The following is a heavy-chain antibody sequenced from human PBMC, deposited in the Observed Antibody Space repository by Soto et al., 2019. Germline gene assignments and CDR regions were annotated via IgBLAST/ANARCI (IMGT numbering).Heavy chain of an antibody. CDR2: ILYDGSEK. J-gene: IGHJ4*02. D-gene: IGHD6-19*01. Sequence: QVQLVESGGGVVQPGRSLRLSCVASGFMFDSYGMHWVRQAPGKGLEWVAIILYDGSEKYHADSVKGRFTISRDNSKNTLYLQMNSLRAEYTALYYCAREPGRIAVAGFDYWGQGTLVTVSS. CDR1: GFMFDSYG. CDR3: AREPGRIAVAGFDY. V-gene: IGHV3-33*01.